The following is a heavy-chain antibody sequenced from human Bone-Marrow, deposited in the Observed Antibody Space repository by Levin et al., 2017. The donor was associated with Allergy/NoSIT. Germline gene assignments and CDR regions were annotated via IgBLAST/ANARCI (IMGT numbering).Heavy chain of an antibody. D-gene: IGHD5-18*01. J-gene: IGHJ6*02. Sequence: GESLKISCAASGFTFSDYGMHWVRQAPGKGLEWVTVISYEENNEYYEDSVKGRFTISRDNSKNTLYLQMNSLRAEDTAVYYCAKSDTAYSYYYAMDVWGQGTTVTVSS. CDR2: ISYEENNE. V-gene: IGHV3-30*18. CDR1: GFTFSDYG. CDR3: AKSDTAYSYYYAMDV.